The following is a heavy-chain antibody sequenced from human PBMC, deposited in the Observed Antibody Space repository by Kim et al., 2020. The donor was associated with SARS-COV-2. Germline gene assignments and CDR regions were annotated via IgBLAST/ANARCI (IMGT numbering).Heavy chain of an antibody. CDR1: GGSISSSSYY. Sequence: SETLSLTCTVSGGSISSSSYYWGWIRQPPGKGPEWIGSIYYSGSTDYNPSLKSRVTISADTSENQFSLKLSSVTASDTAVYYCARQGRVSRGYYNAASQGHFDFWGQGTLVTVSS. CDR3: ARQGRVSRGYYNAASQGHFDF. V-gene: IGHV4-39*01. J-gene: IGHJ4*02. CDR2: IYYSGST. D-gene: IGHD3-22*01.